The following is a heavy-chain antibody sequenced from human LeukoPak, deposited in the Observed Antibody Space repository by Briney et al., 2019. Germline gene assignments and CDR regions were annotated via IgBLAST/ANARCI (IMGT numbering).Heavy chain of an antibody. J-gene: IGHJ5*02. V-gene: IGHV1-18*01. CDR2: ISSYNGDT. D-gene: IGHD3-16*02. CDR1: GYTFTSYG. Sequence: GASVKVSCKASGYTFTSYGISWVRQAPGQGLEWMGWISSYNGDTNYAQKFQGRVTMTTDTSTSTAYMELRSLRSDDTAVYYCARDLQDPYDYLWGSYPNWFDPWGQGTLVTVSS. CDR3: ARDLQDPYDYLWGSYPNWFDP.